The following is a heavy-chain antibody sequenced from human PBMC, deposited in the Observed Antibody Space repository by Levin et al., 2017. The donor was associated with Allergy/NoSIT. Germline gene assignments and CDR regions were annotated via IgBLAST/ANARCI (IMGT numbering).Heavy chain of an antibody. D-gene: IGHD4/OR15-4a*01. CDR2: IYYSGST. CDR1: GGSITSSSYY. V-gene: IGHV4-39*01. Sequence: PGGSLRLSCAVSGGSITSSSYYWGWIRQPPGKGLEWIGSIYYSGSTYYNPSLKSRVTISVDTSKNQFSLKLSSVTASDTAVYYCARTLGLDYARTWGQGTLVTVSS. J-gene: IGHJ4*02. CDR3: ARTLGLDYART.